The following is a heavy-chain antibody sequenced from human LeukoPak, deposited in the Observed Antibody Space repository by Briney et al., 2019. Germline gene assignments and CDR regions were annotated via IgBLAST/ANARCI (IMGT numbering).Heavy chain of an antibody. CDR2: INHSGST. J-gene: IGHJ4*02. CDR3: ARGLAGYYDSSGYYVFDY. Sequence: PSETLSLTCAVYGGSFSGYYWSWLRQPPGKGLEWIGEINHSGSTNYNPSLKSRVTISVDTSKNQFSLKLSSVTAADTAVYYCARGLAGYYDSSGYYVFDYWGQGTLVTVSS. CDR1: GGSFSGYY. V-gene: IGHV4-34*01. D-gene: IGHD3-22*01.